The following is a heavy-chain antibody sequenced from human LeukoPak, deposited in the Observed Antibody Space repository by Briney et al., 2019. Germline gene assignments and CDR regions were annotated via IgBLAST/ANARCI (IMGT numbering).Heavy chain of an antibody. CDR1: GFTFSSYA. J-gene: IGHJ6*02. Sequence: GGSLRLSCAASGFTFSSYAMSWVRQAPGKGLEWVSAISGSGGSTYYADSVKGRFTISRDNSKNTLYLQMNSLRAEDTAVYYCAKGLDQYSGGWYVAPMDVWGQGTTVTVSS. D-gene: IGHD6-19*01. V-gene: IGHV3-23*01. CDR3: AKGLDQYSGGWYVAPMDV. CDR2: ISGSGGST.